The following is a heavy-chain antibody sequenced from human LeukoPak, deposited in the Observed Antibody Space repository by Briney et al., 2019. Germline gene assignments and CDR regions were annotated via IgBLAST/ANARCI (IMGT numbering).Heavy chain of an antibody. CDR1: GFTFSDFS. D-gene: IGHD4-11*01. J-gene: IGHJ4*02. CDR2: ISSSSSI. CDR3: ARDLISGDYTFDY. V-gene: IGHV3-48*02. Sequence: GGSLRLSCAASGFTFSDFSMNWVRQAPGKGLEWVSYISSSSSIYYADSVKGRFTISRDNAENSLYLQMNSLRDEDTAVYYCARDLISGDYTFDYWGQGTLVTVSS.